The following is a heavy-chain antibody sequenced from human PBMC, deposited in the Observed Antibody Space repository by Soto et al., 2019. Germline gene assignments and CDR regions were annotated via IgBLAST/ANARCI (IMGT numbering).Heavy chain of an antibody. Sequence: SEILSLTCTVSGRSISSGGYYWSWIRQLPGKGLEWIGYIYYNGNTYYNPSLKSRVSISLDTSKNQFSLKLNSVTAADTAVYYCASAVRSWFYFDYWGQGALVTVSS. CDR2: IYYNGNT. D-gene: IGHD6-13*01. J-gene: IGHJ4*02. V-gene: IGHV4-31*02. CDR3: ASAVRSWFYFDY. CDR1: GRSISSGGYY.